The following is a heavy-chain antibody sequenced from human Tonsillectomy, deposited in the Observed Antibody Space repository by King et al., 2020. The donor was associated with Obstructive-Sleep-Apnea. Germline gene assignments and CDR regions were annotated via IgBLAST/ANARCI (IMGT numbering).Heavy chain of an antibody. D-gene: IGHD2-2*01. CDR1: GGSFSGYY. CDR3: ASRRARYCSSTSCYPYYYYYYGMDV. V-gene: IGHV4-34*01. CDR2: INHSGST. J-gene: IGHJ6*02. Sequence: VQLQQWGAGLLKPSETLSLTCAVYGGSFSGYYWSWIRQPPGKGLEWIGEINHSGSTNYNPSLKSRVTISVDTSKNQFSLKLSSVTAADTAVYYCASRRARYCSSTSCYPYYYYYYGMDVWGQGTTVTVSS.